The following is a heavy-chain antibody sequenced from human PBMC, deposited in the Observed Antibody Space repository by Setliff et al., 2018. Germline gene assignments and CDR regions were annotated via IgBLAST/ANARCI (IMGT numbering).Heavy chain of an antibody. CDR3: PRIPEDSVILPAVSPYYSYMDV. D-gene: IGHD2-2*01. J-gene: IGHJ6*03. CDR1: GFSLSTSGIC. Sequence: SGPTLVNPTQTLTLTCTFSGFSLSTSGICVSWIRQPPGKALEWLAHIFSNDEKSYNTSLKTRLTISKDTSKSQVVLTLTNVDPVDTATYYCPRIPEDSVILPAVSPYYSYMDVWGKGTTVTVSS. CDR2: IFSNDEK. V-gene: IGHV2-26*01.